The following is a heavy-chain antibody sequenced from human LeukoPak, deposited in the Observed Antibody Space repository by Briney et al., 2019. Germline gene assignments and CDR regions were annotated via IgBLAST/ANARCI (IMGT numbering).Heavy chain of an antibody. CDR2: IYTSGST. J-gene: IGHJ4*02. CDR1: GGSISSGSYY. Sequence: PSETLSLTCTVSGGSISSGSYYWSWIRQPAGKGLEWIGRIYTSGSTNYNPSLKSRVTISVDTSKNQFSLKLSSVTAADTAVYYCVRGRRVEYFDYWGQGTLVTVSS. CDR3: VRGRRVEYFDY. D-gene: IGHD5-24*01. V-gene: IGHV4-61*02.